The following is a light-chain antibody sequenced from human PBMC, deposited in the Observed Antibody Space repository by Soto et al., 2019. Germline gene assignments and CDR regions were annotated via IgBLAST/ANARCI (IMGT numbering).Light chain of an antibody. CDR3: QQYSSHST. Sequence: IQMTQSPSSLSASVGDRVTITCRASQGISSHLAWYQQKPGKAPKLLIYQASSLENGVPSRFSGSGSGTEFSLTISSLQPDDFATYYCQQYSSHSTFGQGTKVDI. V-gene: IGKV1-5*03. CDR2: QAS. CDR1: QGISSH. J-gene: IGKJ1*01.